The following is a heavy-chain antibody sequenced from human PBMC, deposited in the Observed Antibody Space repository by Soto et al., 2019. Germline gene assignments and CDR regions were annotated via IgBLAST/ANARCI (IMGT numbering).Heavy chain of an antibody. V-gene: IGHV1-46*01. CDR1: GYTFTNYY. CDR2: INPSAGST. CDR3: ARVPLYFDRGGFYYDHHYGMDV. J-gene: IGHJ6*02. Sequence: ASVKVSCKASGYTFTNYYIYWVRQAPGQGLEWMGIINPSAGSTNYAQKFQGRITMTRDASTSTVDMILSSLRSEDSAVYYCARVPLYFDRGGFYYDHHYGMDVWGQ. D-gene: IGHD3-22*01.